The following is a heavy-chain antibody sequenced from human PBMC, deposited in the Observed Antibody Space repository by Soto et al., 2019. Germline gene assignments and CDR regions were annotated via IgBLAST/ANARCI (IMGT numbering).Heavy chain of an antibody. J-gene: IGHJ4*02. D-gene: IGHD3-10*01. CDR2: IVPLLRKA. CDR3: ASSVKDGMDGAAEF. V-gene: IGHV1-69*01. Sequence: QVQLVQSGAEVKKPGSSVKVSCKASGGTFSTFVISWVRQAPGQGLEWVGGIVPLLRKADYAQKFQDRVTIIADESTSTAYMEMSSLRSVDTAMYYCASSVKDGMDGAAEFWGLGTQVTVSS. CDR1: GGTFSTFV.